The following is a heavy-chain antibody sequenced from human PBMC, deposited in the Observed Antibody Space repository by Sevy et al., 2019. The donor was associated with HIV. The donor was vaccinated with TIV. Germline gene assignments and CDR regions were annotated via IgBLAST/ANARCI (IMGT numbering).Heavy chain of an antibody. CDR2: ISSSSSYI. CDR1: GFTFSSYN. J-gene: IGHJ4*02. Sequence: GGSLRLSCAASGFTFSSYNMNWVRQAPGKGLEWVSFISSSSSYIYYADSVKGRFTISRDNAKNSLYLQMKSLRAEDTAMYFCARDPSRLDMSYFDYWGQGTLVTVSS. V-gene: IGHV3-21*06. CDR3: ARDPSRLDMSYFDY.